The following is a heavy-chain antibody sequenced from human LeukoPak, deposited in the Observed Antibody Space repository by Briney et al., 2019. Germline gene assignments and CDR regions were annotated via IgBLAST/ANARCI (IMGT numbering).Heavy chain of an antibody. CDR2: ISGSGGST. V-gene: IGHV3-23*01. Sequence: ASETLSLTCTVSGGSVSSISDHWSWVRQAPGKGLEWVSAISGSGGSTYYADSVKGRFTISRDNSKNTLYLQMNSLRAEDTAVYYCAKGSNLEYSKGGTPRYYYGMDVWGQGTTVTVSS. D-gene: IGHD4-11*01. CDR1: GGSVSSISDH. CDR3: AKGSNLEYSKGGTPRYYYGMDV. J-gene: IGHJ6*02.